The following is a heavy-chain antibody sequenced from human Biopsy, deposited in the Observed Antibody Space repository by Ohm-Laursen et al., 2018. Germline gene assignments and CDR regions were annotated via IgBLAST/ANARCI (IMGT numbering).Heavy chain of an antibody. V-gene: IGHV3-11*01. CDR1: GFTFSDYY. J-gene: IGHJ6*02. CDR3: VRELGNGMDV. CDR2: ITNTGRTV. Sequence: GSLRLSCAASGFTFSDYYMNWIRQAPGTGLEWVSFITNTGRTVYADAVKGRFTISRDNDDNSLHLQMKRLRAEDTAVYYCVRELGNGMDVWGQGTPVTVSS.